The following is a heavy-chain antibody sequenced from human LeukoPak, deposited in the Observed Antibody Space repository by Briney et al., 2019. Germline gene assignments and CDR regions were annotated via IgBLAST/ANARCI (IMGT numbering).Heavy chain of an antibody. V-gene: IGHV1-18*01. J-gene: IGHJ6*03. CDR2: ISAYDGNT. CDR3: ARDTYYYYYMDV. Sequence: ASVKVSCKASGYTFRSFGISWVRQAPGQGLEWMGGISAYDGNTQYAQKLQGRVTLTTDTSTSTAYMELRSLRSDDTAVYYCARDTYYYYYMDVWGKGTTVTISS. CDR1: GYTFRSFG.